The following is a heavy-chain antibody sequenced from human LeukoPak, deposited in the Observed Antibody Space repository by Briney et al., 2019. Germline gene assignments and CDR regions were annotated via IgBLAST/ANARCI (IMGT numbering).Heavy chain of an antibody. Sequence: GGSLRLSCAASGFTFSSYAMTWVRQAPGKGLEWVSSISAGGGVTNYADSVQGRFTISRDDSKNTLYLQMNSLRAEDTAVYYCAKDGIRWPHFDYWGQGTLVTVSS. CDR2: ISAGGGVT. J-gene: IGHJ4*02. V-gene: IGHV3-23*01. CDR3: AKDGIRWPHFDY. D-gene: IGHD4-23*01. CDR1: GFTFSSYA.